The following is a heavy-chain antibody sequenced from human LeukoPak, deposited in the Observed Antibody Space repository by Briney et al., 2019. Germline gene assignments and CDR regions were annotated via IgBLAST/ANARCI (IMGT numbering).Heavy chain of an antibody. Sequence: ASVKVSCKASGYTFTGYYMHWVRQAPGQGLEWMGWINPNSGGTNYAQKFRGRVTMTRDTSISTAYMELSRLRSDDTAVYYCARVCPSSSGCHGGFDYWGQGTLITVSS. CDR2: INPNSGGT. J-gene: IGHJ4*02. D-gene: IGHD6-19*01. CDR1: GYTFTGYY. CDR3: ARVCPSSSGCHGGFDY. V-gene: IGHV1-2*02.